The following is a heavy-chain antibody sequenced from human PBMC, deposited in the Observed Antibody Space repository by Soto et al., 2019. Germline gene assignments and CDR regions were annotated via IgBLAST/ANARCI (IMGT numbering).Heavy chain of an antibody. J-gene: IGHJ3*02. CDR2: ISGSGGST. Sequence: GESLKISCAASGFTFSSYAMSWVRQAPGKGLEWVSAISGSGGSTYYADSVKGRFTISRDNSKNTLYLQMNSLRAEDTAVYYCAKDLHLGELSPPGAFDIWGQGTMVTVSS. D-gene: IGHD3-16*02. V-gene: IGHV3-23*01. CDR1: GFTFSSYA. CDR3: AKDLHLGELSPPGAFDI.